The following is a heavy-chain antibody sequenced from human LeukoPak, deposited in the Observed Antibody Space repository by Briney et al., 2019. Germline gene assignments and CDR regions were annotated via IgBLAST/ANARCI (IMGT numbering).Heavy chain of an antibody. CDR1: GGSISSGGYY. D-gene: IGHD4-17*01. V-gene: IGHV4-31*03. CDR3: ASVSAVTTALKIDY. CDR2: IYYSGST. Sequence: PSETLSLTCTVSGGSISSGGYYWSWIRQHPGEGLEWIGYIYYSGSTYYNPSLKSRVTISVDTSKNQFSLKLSSVTAADTAVYYCASVSAVTTALKIDYWGQGTLVTVSS. J-gene: IGHJ4*02.